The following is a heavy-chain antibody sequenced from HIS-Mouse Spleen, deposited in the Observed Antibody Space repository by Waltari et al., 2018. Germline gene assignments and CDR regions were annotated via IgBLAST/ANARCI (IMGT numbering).Heavy chain of an antibody. CDR1: GYTFPSSD. CDR2: MNPNSGNT. CDR3: ARTFTVDSNYGHDAFDI. D-gene: IGHD4-4*01. Sequence: QVQLVQSGAEVKKPGASVKVSCKASGYTFPSSDINWVRRATGQGLEWMGWMNPNSGNTGYAQKFQGRVTMTRNTSVSTAYMELSSLRSEDTAVYYCARTFTVDSNYGHDAFDIWGQGTMVTVSS. V-gene: IGHV1-8*01. J-gene: IGHJ3*02.